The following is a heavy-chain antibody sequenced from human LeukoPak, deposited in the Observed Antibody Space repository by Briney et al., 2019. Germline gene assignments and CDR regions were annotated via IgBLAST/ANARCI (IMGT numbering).Heavy chain of an antibody. CDR2: IYYIGST. CDR3: ARRGGLYYFDY. J-gene: IGHJ4*02. V-gene: IGHV4-59*08. Sequence: SETLSLTCTVSGGSISSYYWSWIRQPPGKGLEWIGYIYYIGSTNYNPSLNSRVTISVDTSKNQFSLKLSPVTAADTAVYYCARRGGLYYFDYWGQGTLVTVSS. CDR1: GGSISSYY. D-gene: IGHD3-10*01.